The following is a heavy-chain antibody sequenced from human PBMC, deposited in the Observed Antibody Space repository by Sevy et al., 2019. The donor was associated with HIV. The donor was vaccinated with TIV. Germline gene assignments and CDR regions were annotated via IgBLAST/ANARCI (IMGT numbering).Heavy chain of an antibody. CDR3: AKAYYDFWSGYRAEYYFDY. Sequence: GGSLRLSCAASGFTFSSYAMSWVRQAPGKGLEWVSAISGSGGSTYYADSVKGRFTISSDNSKNTLYLQMNRLRAEDTVVYYCAKAYYDFWSGYRAEYYFDYWGQGTRVTVSS. CDR1: GFTFSSYA. CDR2: ISGSGGST. D-gene: IGHD3-3*01. J-gene: IGHJ4*02. V-gene: IGHV3-23*01.